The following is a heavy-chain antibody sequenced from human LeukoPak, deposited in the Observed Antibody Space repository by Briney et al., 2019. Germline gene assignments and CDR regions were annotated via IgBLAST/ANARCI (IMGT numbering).Heavy chain of an antibody. J-gene: IGHJ4*02. CDR3: ARDVGYSSGWYWGYFDY. Sequence: SGTLSLTCAVSDGSISSSNWWSWIRQPPGKGLEWIGYIYYSGSTNYNPSLKSRVTISVDTSKNQFSLKLSSVTAADTAVYYCARDVGYSSGWYWGYFDYWGQGTLVTVSS. CDR2: IYYSGST. V-gene: IGHV4-61*01. D-gene: IGHD6-19*01. CDR1: DGSISSSNW.